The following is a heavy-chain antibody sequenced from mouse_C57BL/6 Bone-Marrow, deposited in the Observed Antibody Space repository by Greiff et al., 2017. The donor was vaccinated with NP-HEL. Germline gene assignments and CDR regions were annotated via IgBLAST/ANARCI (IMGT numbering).Heavy chain of an antibody. J-gene: IGHJ3*01. D-gene: IGHD1-1*01. V-gene: IGHV5-16*01. Sequence: EVMLVESEGGLVQPGSSMKLSCTASGFTFSDYYMAWVRQVPEKGLEWVANINYDGSSTYYLDSLKSRFIISRDKAKNILYLQMSSLKSEDTATYYCARGYYGSSPWFAYWGQGTLVTVSA. CDR1: GFTFSDYY. CDR2: INYDGSST. CDR3: ARGYYGSSPWFAY.